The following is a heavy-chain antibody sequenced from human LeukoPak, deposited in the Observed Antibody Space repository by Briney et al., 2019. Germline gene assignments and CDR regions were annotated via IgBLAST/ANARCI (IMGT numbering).Heavy chain of an antibody. CDR2: INHSGST. V-gene: IGHV4-34*01. J-gene: IGHJ4*02. CDR1: GGSFSGYY. CDR3: AIRGVDTAMGTPLFFDY. Sequence: KPSETLSLTCAVYGGSFSGYYWSWIRQPPGKGLEWIGEINHSGSTNYNPSLKSRVTISVDTSKNQFSLKLSSVTAADTAVYYCAIRGVDTAMGTPLFFDYWGQGTLVTVSS. D-gene: IGHD5-18*01.